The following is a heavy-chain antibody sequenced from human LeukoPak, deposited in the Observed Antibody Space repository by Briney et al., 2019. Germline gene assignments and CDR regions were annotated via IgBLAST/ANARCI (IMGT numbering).Heavy chain of an antibody. Sequence: GRSLRLSCAASGFTFNDYALHWVRQAPGKGLEWASGISWNSGSIGYADSVKGRFTISRDNAKNSLYLQMNSLRAEDTALYYCAKDINPNLIAVAGLAYWGQGTLVTVSS. D-gene: IGHD6-19*01. J-gene: IGHJ4*02. V-gene: IGHV3-9*01. CDR3: AKDINPNLIAVAGLAY. CDR1: GFTFNDYA. CDR2: ISWNSGSI.